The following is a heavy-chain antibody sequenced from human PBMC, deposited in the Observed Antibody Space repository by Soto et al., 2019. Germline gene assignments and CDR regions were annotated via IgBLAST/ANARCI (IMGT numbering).Heavy chain of an antibody. CDR3: ARGGSYGDHDY. V-gene: IGHV3-30-3*01. CDR2: ISYDGSNK. D-gene: IGHD1-26*01. Sequence: GGSLRLSCAASGFTFSSYAMHWVRQAPGKGLEWVAVISYDGSNKYYADSVKGRFTISRDNSKNTLYLQMNSLRAEDTAVYYCARGGSYGDHDYWGQGTLVTVSS. J-gene: IGHJ4*02. CDR1: GFTFSSYA.